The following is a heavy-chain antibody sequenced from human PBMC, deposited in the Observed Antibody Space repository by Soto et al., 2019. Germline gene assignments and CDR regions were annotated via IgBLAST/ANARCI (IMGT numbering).Heavy chain of an antibody. D-gene: IGHD3-10*01. CDR3: ARQGFGALHGLVDV. Sequence: QVQLQESGPGLVKPSETLSLSCTVSNGSISNYYGSWIRQPPGKGMEWIGYVHHSWGSFYNPSLPSRVAISLDTSKSQFSLKLTSVTATDTAVYYFARQGFGALHGLVDVWGQGITVTVSS. J-gene: IGHJ6*02. CDR2: VHHSWGS. V-gene: IGHV4-59*08. CDR1: NGSISNYY.